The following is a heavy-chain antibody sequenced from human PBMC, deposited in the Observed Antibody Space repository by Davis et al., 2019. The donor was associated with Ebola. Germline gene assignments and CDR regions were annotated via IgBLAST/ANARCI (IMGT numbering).Heavy chain of an antibody. CDR1: GGSISSSNW. CDR3: ARSPDGITMVRGVISWFDP. D-gene: IGHD3-10*01. CDR2: IYHSGST. V-gene: IGHV4-4*02. Sequence: MPSETLSLTCAVSGGSISSSNWWSWVRQPPGKGLEWIGEIYHSGSTNYNPSLKSRVTISVDKSKNQFSLKLSSVTAADTAVYYCARSPDGITMVRGVISWFDPWGQGTLVTVSS. J-gene: IGHJ5*02.